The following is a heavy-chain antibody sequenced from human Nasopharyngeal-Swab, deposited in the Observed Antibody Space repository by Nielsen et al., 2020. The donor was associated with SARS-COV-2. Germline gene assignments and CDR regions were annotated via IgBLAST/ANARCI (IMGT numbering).Heavy chain of an antibody. Sequence: SGTRSSTFNPLDASVSSGSYYWSWIRQPPGKGLEWIGYIFYSGSTKYTPSLKSLVTISVDTSKNQFSLKLSSVTAADTAVYYCARVGYDDSSPLGPWGQGTLVTVSS. D-gene: IGHD3-22*01. CDR1: DASVSSGSYY. CDR3: ARVGYDDSSPLGP. J-gene: IGHJ5*02. CDR2: IFYSGST. V-gene: IGHV4-61*01.